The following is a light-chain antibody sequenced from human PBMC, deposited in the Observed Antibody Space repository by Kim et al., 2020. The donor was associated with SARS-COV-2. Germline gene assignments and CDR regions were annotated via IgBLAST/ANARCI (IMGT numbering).Light chain of an antibody. CDR3: QSYDSSLSGKLV. J-gene: IGLJ2*01. V-gene: IGLV1-40*01. CDR1: SSNIGAGYY. CDR2: DNT. Sequence: VTISCTGSSSNIGAGYYVQCYQQLPGTAPKLLIYDNTDRPSGVPDRFSGSKSGTSASLAITGLQAEDEADYYCQSYDSSLSGKLVFGGGTQLTVL.